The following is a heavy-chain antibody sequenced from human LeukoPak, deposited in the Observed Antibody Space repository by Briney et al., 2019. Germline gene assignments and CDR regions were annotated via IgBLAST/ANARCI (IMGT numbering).Heavy chain of an antibody. J-gene: IGHJ5*02. V-gene: IGHV1-69*04. Sequence: GASVKVSCKASGGTFSSYAISWVRQAPGQGLEWMGRIIPIFGIANYAQKFQGRVTITADKSTSTAYMELSSLRSEDTAVYYCAREDAVLGTVTWGQGTLVTVSS. CDR2: IIPIFGIA. CDR1: GGTFSSYA. D-gene: IGHD1-1*01. CDR3: AREDAVLGTVT.